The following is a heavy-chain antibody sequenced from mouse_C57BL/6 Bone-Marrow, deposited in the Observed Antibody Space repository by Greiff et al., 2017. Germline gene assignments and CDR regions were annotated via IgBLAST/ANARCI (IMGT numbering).Heavy chain of an antibody. J-gene: IGHJ1*03. Sequence: VQLQQSGPELVKPGDSVKISCKASGYSFTGYFMNWVMQSHGKSLEWIGRINPYNGDTFYNQKFKGKATLTVDKSSSTAHMELRSLTSEDSAVYYCAGITAVVSDWYFDVWGTGTTVTVSS. CDR3: AGITAVVSDWYFDV. V-gene: IGHV1-20*01. D-gene: IGHD1-1*01. CDR1: GYSFTGYF. CDR2: INPYNGDT.